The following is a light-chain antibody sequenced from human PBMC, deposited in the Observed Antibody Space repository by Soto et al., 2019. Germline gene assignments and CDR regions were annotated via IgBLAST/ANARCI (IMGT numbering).Light chain of an antibody. CDR1: QSVSSN. CDR3: HHYGGSPIT. J-gene: IGKJ5*01. Sequence: EIVLTQSPGTLSLSPGERATLSCRASQSVSSNLAWYQQKPGQAPRLFIYGASTRATAIPPRFSGSGSGTDFTLTISRLEPEDFAVYYCHHYGGSPITFGQGTRLEIK. V-gene: IGKV3-20*01. CDR2: GAS.